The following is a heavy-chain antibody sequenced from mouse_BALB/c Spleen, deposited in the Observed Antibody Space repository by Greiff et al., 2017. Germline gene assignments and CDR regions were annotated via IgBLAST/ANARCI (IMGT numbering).Heavy chain of an antibody. Sequence: EVKLQQSGAELVKPGASVKLSCTASGFNIKDTYMHWVKQRPEQGLEWIGRIDPANGNTKYDPKFQGKATITADTSSNTAYLQLSSLTSEDTAVYYCARDRYGAMDYWGQGTSVTVSS. CDR1: GFNIKDTY. CDR3: ARDRYGAMDY. V-gene: IGHV14-3*02. CDR2: IDPANGNT. D-gene: IGHD2-14*01. J-gene: IGHJ4*01.